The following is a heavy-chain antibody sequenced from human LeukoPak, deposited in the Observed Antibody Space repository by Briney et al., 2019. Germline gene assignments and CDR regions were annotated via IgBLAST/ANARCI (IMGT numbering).Heavy chain of an antibody. CDR2: IWYDGSKT. CDR1: GFTFSGYG. Sequence: PGGSLRLSCVASGFTFSGYGMHWVRRAPGKGLEWVAVIWYDGSKTYYADSVKGRFTISRDNAQNSLFLELNSLRGEDTAVYYCARERNFYYFDYWGQGALVTVSS. D-gene: IGHD3-3*01. CDR3: ARERNFYYFDY. J-gene: IGHJ4*02. V-gene: IGHV3-33*01.